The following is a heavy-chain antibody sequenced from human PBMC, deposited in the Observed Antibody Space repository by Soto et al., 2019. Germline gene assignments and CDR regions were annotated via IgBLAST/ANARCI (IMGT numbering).Heavy chain of an antibody. V-gene: IGHV4-59*08. CDR2: IYYSGST. J-gene: IGHJ3*02. D-gene: IGHD3-22*01. CDR3: ARLDYDSSGYYYVSDAFDI. CDR1: GGSISSYY. Sequence: TLSLTCTVSGGSISSYYWSWIRQPPGKGLEWIGYIYYSGSTNYNPSLKSRVTISVNTSKNQFSLKLSSVTAADTAVYYCARLDYDSSGYYYVSDAFDIWGQGTMVTVSS.